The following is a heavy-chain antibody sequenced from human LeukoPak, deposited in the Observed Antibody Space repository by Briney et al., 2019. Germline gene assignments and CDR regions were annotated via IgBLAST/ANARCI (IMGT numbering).Heavy chain of an antibody. CDR2: ISPSGSTT. CDR1: GFTFSSYA. J-gene: IGHJ4*02. CDR3: ARGKYSSSSLFGY. V-gene: IGHV3-48*01. D-gene: IGHD6-6*01. Sequence: GGSLRLSCAASGFTFSSYAMTWVRQAPGKGLEWVSSISPSGSTTYYADSVKGRFTISRDNAKNSLYLQMNGLRAEDTAVYYCARGKYSSSSLFGYWGQGTLVTVSS.